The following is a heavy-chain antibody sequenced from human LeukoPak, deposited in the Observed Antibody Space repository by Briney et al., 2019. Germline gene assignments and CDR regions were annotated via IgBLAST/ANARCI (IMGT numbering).Heavy chain of an antibody. V-gene: IGHV4-30-2*01. D-gene: IGHD3-9*01. CDR1: AGSISSGGYS. CDR2: IYHSRST. Sequence: SQTLSLTCAVSAGSISSGGYSWRWIRQPPGKGLEWIGYIYHSRSTYYNPSRNSRITISVNRSTNPFSRKLRSVTAADTAVYYCARAVLRYFDWLLSHDAFDIWGQGTMVTASS. CDR3: ARAVLRYFDWLLSHDAFDI. J-gene: IGHJ3*02.